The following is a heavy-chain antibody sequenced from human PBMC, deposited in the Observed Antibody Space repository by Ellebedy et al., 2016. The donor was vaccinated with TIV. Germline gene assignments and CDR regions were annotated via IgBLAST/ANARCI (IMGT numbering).Heavy chain of an antibody. V-gene: IGHV3-7*01. CDR3: ARNDMPAYPCFDF. CDR1: GFTFSSYW. D-gene: IGHD2-2*01. J-gene: IGHJ4*02. CDR2: ITQDVSER. Sequence: GESLKISCAASGFTFSSYWMSWVRQAPGKGLEWVANITQDVSERHYVDSVKGRFTISRDNAQNSLYLQMNSMRVEDTAVYYWARNDMPAYPCFDFWGQGTLVTVSS.